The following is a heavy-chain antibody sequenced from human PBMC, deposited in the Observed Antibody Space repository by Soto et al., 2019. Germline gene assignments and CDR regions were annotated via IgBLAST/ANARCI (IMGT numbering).Heavy chain of an antibody. CDR1: GFTFSTYA. J-gene: IGHJ3*02. V-gene: IGHV3-23*01. CDR3: AHPRGFGVFDAYDI. D-gene: IGHD3-10*01. Sequence: PGGSLRLSCPASGFTFSTYAMSWCRQAPGKGLVWVSAISGSGGSTFYADSVKGRFTISRDNSMNTLYLQMNSLRTEDTAVYYCAHPRGFGVFDAYDIWGQGTMVTVSS. CDR2: ISGSGGST.